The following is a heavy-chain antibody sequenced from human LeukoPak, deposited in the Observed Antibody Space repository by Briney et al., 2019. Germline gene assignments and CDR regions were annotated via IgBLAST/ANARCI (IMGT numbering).Heavy chain of an antibody. CDR3: ARQNGDYRDFDY. V-gene: IGHV4-59*08. D-gene: IGHD4-17*01. J-gene: IGHJ4*02. Sequence: SETLSLTCTVSGGSISSYYWSWIRQPPGKGLEWIGYIYYSGSTNYSPSLKSRVTISVDTSKNQFSLKLSSVTAADTAVYYCARQNGDYRDFDYWGQGTLVTVSS. CDR2: IYYSGST. CDR1: GGSISSYY.